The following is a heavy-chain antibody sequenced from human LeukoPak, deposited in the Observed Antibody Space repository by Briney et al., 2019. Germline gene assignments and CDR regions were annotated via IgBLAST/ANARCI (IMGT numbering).Heavy chain of an antibody. CDR3: AKSRTVSRITMVRGVTSGYYYYYMDV. CDR1: GGSISSSSYY. Sequence: SETLSLTCTVSGGSISSSSYYWGWIRQPPGKGLEWIGSIYYSGSTYYNPSLKSRVTISVDTSKNQFSLKLSSVTAADTAVYYCAKSRTVSRITMVRGVTSGYYYYYMDVWGKGTTVTISS. J-gene: IGHJ6*03. CDR2: IYYSGST. V-gene: IGHV4-39*01. D-gene: IGHD3-10*01.